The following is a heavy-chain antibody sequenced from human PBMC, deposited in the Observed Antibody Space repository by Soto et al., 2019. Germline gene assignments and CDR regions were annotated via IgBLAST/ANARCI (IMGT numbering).Heavy chain of an antibody. CDR1: GFTFGDYA. D-gene: IGHD3-22*01. J-gene: IGHJ3*02. CDR2: IRSKAYGGTT. Sequence: QPGGSLRLSCTASGFTFGDYAMSWVRQAPGKGLEWVGFIRSKAYGGTTEYAASVKGRFTISRDDSKSIACLQMNSLKTEDTAVYYCTRDDRRITMIVVDGDAFDIWGQGTMVTVSS. CDR3: TRDDRRITMIVVDGDAFDI. V-gene: IGHV3-49*04.